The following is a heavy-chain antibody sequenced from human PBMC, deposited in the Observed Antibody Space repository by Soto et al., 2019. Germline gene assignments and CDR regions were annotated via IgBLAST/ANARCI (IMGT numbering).Heavy chain of an antibody. D-gene: IGHD6-13*01. J-gene: IGHJ5*02. Sequence: ASVKVSCKASGYTFTSHYMHWVRQAPGQGLEWMGIINPSGGSTSYAQKFQGRVTMTRDTSTSTVYMELSSLRSEDTAVYYGARDKGYSSSWYVGSVWFDPWGQGTLVTVSS. V-gene: IGHV1-46*01. CDR1: GYTFTSHY. CDR3: ARDKGYSSSWYVGSVWFDP. CDR2: INPSGGST.